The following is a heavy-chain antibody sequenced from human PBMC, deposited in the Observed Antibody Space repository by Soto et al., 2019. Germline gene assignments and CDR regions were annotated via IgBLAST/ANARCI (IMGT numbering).Heavy chain of an antibody. D-gene: IGHD6-13*01. J-gene: IGHJ4*02. CDR3: ARVLMIAEAGSRNQGY. Sequence: EVQLVKSGGGLVQPGGSLRLSCAASGFTFSSYSMHWVRQAPGKGLEWVSYISSSSSTIYYADSVKGRFTISRDNAKNSLYLQMNSMRDEITAVDYCARVLMIAEAGSRNQGYWGQGTLFTVSS. V-gene: IGHV3-48*02. CDR1: GFTFSSYS. CDR2: ISSSSSTI.